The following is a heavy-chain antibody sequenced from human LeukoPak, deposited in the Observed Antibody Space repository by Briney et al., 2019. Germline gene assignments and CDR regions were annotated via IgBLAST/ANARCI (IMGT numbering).Heavy chain of an antibody. V-gene: IGHV3-21*01. D-gene: IGHD3-22*01. CDR3: TPLEIVVVINGDAFDI. CDR2: ISSSSSYI. CDR1: GFTFSSYA. J-gene: IGHJ3*02. Sequence: GGSLRLSCAASGFTFSSYAMNWVRQAPGKGLEWVSSISSSSSYIYYADSVKGRFTISRDNAKNSLYLQMNSLRAEDTAVYYCTPLEIVVVINGDAFDIWGQGTMVTVSS.